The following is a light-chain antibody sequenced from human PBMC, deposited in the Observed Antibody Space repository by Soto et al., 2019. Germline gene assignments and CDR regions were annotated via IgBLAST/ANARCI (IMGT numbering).Light chain of an antibody. CDR1: SSDVGGRDW. Sequence: QSALTQPASVSGSPGESITISCTGTSSDVGGRDWVSWYQQHPGKAPKLMIYDVSHRPSGISDRFSGSKFGNTASLTLSGLQADDGAGYFCCSYATGSIYVFGTGTKVTVL. CDR2: DVS. V-gene: IGLV2-14*03. J-gene: IGLJ1*01. CDR3: CSYATGSIYV.